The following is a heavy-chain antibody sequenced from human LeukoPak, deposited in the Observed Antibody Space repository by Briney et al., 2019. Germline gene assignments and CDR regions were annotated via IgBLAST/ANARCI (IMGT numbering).Heavy chain of an antibody. CDR1: GFTFSHYY. CDR3: AKDSGIAVGRGYFDY. J-gene: IGHJ4*02. Sequence: GGSLRLSCAASGFTFSHYYMTWVRQAPGKGLEWVSSISGSSGYIFYADSVKGRFTISRDNAKNSLYLQMNSLRAEDTALYYCAKDSGIAVGRGYFDYWGQGTLVTVSS. V-gene: IGHV3-21*04. CDR2: ISGSSGYI. D-gene: IGHD6-19*01.